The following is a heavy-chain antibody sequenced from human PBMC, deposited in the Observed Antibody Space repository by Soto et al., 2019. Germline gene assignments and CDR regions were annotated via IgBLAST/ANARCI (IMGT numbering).Heavy chain of an antibody. CDR3: AKHSWELLNPIDY. CDR1: GFTFSSYA. J-gene: IGHJ4*02. D-gene: IGHD1-26*01. V-gene: IGHV3-23*01. Sequence: EVQLLESGGGLVQPGGSLRLSCAASGFTFSSYAMSWVRQAPGKGLEWVSTISDNSGSTYYADTVKGRFTISRDTAKNTLYLQMISLRAEDTAIYFCAKHSWELLNPIDYWGQGTLVTVSS. CDR2: ISDNSGST.